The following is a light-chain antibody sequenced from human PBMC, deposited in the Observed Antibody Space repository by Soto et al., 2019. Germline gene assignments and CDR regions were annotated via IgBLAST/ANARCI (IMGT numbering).Light chain of an antibody. V-gene: IGKV1-39*01. CDR2: VAS. Sequence: DIRMTQSPSSLYASVGDRVTITCRASLSINYYSCWYQQKSGKAPYRLIFVASTLASGVPSRFSGSGSGTNFTLTIRGLQTEDFATYFCQQPFSSSLTFGGETKVDIK. CDR1: LSINYY. CDR3: QQPFSSSLT. J-gene: IGKJ4*01.